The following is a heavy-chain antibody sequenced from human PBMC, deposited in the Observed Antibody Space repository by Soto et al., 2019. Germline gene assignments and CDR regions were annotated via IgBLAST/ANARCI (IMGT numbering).Heavy chain of an antibody. CDR2: IYHSGST. CDR3: ARDHRTVTTYYYYGMDV. Sequence: SETLSLTCAVSGYSISSGYYWGWIRQPPGKGLEWIGSIYHSGSTYYNPSLKSRVTISVDTSKNQFSLKLSSVTAADTAVYYCARDHRTVTTYYYYGMDVWGQGTTVTVSS. CDR1: GYSISSGYY. J-gene: IGHJ6*02. D-gene: IGHD4-4*01. V-gene: IGHV4-38-2*02.